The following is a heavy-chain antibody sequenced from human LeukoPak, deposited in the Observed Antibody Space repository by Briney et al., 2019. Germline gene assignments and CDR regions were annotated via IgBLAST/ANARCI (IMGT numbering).Heavy chain of an antibody. J-gene: IGHJ4*02. V-gene: IGHV5-51*01. Sequence: PGESLKISCKGSGYSFTSYWIGWVRQMPGKGLEWMGIIYPGDSDTRYSPSFQGQVTISADKSISTAYLQWSSLKASDTAMYYCARLPHYYDSSGYYYPCDYWGQGTLVTVSS. CDR3: ARLPHYYDSSGYYYPCDY. CDR2: IYPGDSDT. CDR1: GYSFTSYW. D-gene: IGHD3-22*01.